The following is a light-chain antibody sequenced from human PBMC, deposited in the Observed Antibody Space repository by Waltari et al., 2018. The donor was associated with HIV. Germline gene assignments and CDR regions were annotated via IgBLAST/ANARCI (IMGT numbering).Light chain of an antibody. V-gene: IGLV2-8*01. CDR1: SSDVGAYKY. Sequence: QSALTQPPSASGSPGQSVTISCTGTSSDVGAYKYVSWYQQHPGKAPKLMIYEVTKWPSGVPERFSGSKSGNTASLTVSGLQAEDEADYHCSSYATGNNVIFGGGTKLTVL. CDR2: EVT. J-gene: IGLJ2*01. CDR3: SSYATGNNVI.